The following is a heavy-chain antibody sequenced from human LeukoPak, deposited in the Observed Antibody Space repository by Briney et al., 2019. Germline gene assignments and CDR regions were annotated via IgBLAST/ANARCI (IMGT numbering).Heavy chain of an antibody. D-gene: IGHD6-19*01. J-gene: IGHJ5*02. CDR2: IIPIFGTA. Sequence: SVKVSCKASGGTFSSYAISWVRQAPGQGLEWMGGIIPIFGTANYAQKFQGRVTITADESTSTAYMELSSLRSEDTAVYYCARDAIAVAGTKRPYNWFDPWGQGTLVTVSS. V-gene: IGHV1-69*01. CDR3: ARDAIAVAGTKRPYNWFDP. CDR1: GGTFSSYA.